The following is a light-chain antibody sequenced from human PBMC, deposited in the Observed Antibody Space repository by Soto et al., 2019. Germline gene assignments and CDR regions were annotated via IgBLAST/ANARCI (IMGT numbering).Light chain of an antibody. J-gene: IGKJ4*01. CDR1: QSVSSSY. Sequence: EIVLTQSPGTPSPPPGARATLSCRASQSVSSSYLAWYQQKPGQAPRLLIYGASSRATGIPDRFSGSGSGTDFTLSISRLEPEDFAVYYCQQYSSSPLTFGGRTKVDI. CDR3: QQYSSSPLT. V-gene: IGKV3-20*01. CDR2: GAS.